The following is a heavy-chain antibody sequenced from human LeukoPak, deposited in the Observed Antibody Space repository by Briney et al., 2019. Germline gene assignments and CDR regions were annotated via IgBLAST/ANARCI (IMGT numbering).Heavy chain of an antibody. D-gene: IGHD2-2*01. Sequence: PSETLSLTCAVYGGSFSGYYWSWIRQPPGKGLEWIGYIYYSGSTNYNPSLKSRVTISVDTSKNQFPLKLSSVTAADTAVYYCAREGVGYCSTTICLNWFDPWGQGTLVSVSS. CDR2: IYYSGST. J-gene: IGHJ5*02. CDR3: AREGVGYCSTTICLNWFDP. V-gene: IGHV4-59*01. CDR1: GGSFSGYY.